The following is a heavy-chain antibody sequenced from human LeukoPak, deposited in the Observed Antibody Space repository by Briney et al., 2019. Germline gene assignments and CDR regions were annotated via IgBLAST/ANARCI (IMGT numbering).Heavy chain of an antibody. CDR1: GFTFSSYA. CDR3: AKERHYCSSTSCYSFEPYFDI. D-gene: IGHD2-2*01. V-gene: IGHV3-23*01. J-gene: IGHJ3*02. Sequence: GGSLRLSCAASGFTFSSYAMTWVRQAPGKGLEWVSGISATGGSTYYADSVKGRFTISRDNSKNTLFLQMNSLRAEDTAVYYCAKERHYCSSTSCYSFEPYFDIWGQGTMVTVSS. CDR2: ISATGGST.